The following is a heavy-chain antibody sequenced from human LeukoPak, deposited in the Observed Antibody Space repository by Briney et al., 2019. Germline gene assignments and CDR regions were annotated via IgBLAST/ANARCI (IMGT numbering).Heavy chain of an antibody. D-gene: IGHD1-26*01. J-gene: IGHJ4*02. CDR1: GFSFRDYA. V-gene: IGHV3-64*02. CDR3: TRDGGSFCDFDY. Sequence: PGESLGLSCVASGFSFRDYAIHWVRQAPGKGLEYVSVINRDGRITYYADSVKGRFTMSRDNSKNTVYLQMGSLRSEDMAVYYCTRDGGSFCDFDYWGQGALVTVSS. CDR2: INRDGRIT.